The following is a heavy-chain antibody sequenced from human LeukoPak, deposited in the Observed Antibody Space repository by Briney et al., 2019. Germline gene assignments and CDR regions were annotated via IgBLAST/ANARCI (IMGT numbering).Heavy chain of an antibody. D-gene: IGHD2-15*01. V-gene: IGHV3-53*01. J-gene: IGHJ6*03. CDR3: AGRSSEYYYYYYMDV. Sequence: GGSLRLSCAASGFTVSSNYMSWVRQAPGKGLEWVSVIYSGDSTYYADSVKGRFTISRDNSKNTLYLQMNSLRAEDTAVYYCAGRSSEYYYYYYMDVWGKGTTVTVSS. CDR1: GFTVSSNY. CDR2: IYSGDST.